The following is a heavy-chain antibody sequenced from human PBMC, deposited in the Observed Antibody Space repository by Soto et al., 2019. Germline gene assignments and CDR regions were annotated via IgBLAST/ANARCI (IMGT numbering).Heavy chain of an antibody. V-gene: IGHV1-24*01. J-gene: IGHJ5*02. D-gene: IGHD3-10*01. Sequence: ASVKVSCKVSGYTLSELSMHWLRQAPGYGLEWMGGFDPKEGETIYAQKFQGRVTMTEDTSSDTAYMELKSLRSEDTAVYYRATVRYHYGSGSYFYFDPWGQGTLVTVSS. CDR1: GYTLSELS. CDR3: ATVRYHYGSGSYFYFDP. CDR2: FDPKEGET.